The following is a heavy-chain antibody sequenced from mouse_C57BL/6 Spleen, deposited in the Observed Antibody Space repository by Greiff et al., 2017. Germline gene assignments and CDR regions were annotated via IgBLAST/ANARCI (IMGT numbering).Heavy chain of an antibody. Sequence: QVQLKQSGAELVRPGASVKLSCKASGYTFTDYYINWVKQRPGQGLEWIARIYPGSGNTYYNEKFKGKATLTAEKSSSTAYMQLSSLTSEDSAVYFCARCYGSSPLDYWGQGTTLTVSS. CDR3: ARCYGSSPLDY. V-gene: IGHV1-76*01. D-gene: IGHD1-1*01. CDR1: GYTFTDYY. CDR2: IYPGSGNT. J-gene: IGHJ2*01.